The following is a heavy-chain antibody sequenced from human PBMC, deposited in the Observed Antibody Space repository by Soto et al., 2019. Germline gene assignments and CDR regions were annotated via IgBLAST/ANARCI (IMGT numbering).Heavy chain of an antibody. D-gene: IGHD2-2*01. J-gene: IGHJ4*02. CDR3: AKHVIAVVPGAISGSGWYVDY. CDR1: GFTFTSYG. Sequence: QVPLVESGGGVVQPGRSLRLSCAASGFTFTSYGIHWVRQAPGKGLEWVAFISYDGSNEFYADSVKGRFTISRDNSKNTLYLQMNSLRAEDTAVYYCAKHVIAVVPGAISGSGWYVDYWGQGTLVTVSS. CDR2: ISYDGSNE. V-gene: IGHV3-30*18.